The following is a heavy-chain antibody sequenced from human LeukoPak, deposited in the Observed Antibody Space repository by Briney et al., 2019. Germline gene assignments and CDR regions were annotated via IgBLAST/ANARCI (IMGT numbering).Heavy chain of an antibody. CDR1: GFTFSNYD. Sequence: GGSLRLSCAASGFTFSNYDMSWVRQAPGKGLEWVSAISGTGDSTYYADSVTGRFSISRDNSKNTLYLQMNSLRAEDTAVYYCAKGGYCSSTSCYPCDYWGQGTLVTVSS. V-gene: IGHV3-23*01. J-gene: IGHJ4*02. D-gene: IGHD2-2*01. CDR2: ISGTGDST. CDR3: AKGGYCSSTSCYPCDY.